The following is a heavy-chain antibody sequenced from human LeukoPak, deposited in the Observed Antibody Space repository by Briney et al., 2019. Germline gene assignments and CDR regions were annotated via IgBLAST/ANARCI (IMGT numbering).Heavy chain of an antibody. CDR3: ARDCGYSYGWNYYYYGMDV. J-gene: IGHJ6*02. Sequence: SETLSLTCTVSGGSISSYYWSWIRQPAGKGLEWIGRIYTSGSTNYNPSLKSRVTISVDTSKNQFSLKLSSVTAADTAVYYCARDCGYSYGWNYYYYGMDVWGQGTTVTVSS. V-gene: IGHV4-4*07. D-gene: IGHD5-18*01. CDR2: IYTSGST. CDR1: GGSISSYY.